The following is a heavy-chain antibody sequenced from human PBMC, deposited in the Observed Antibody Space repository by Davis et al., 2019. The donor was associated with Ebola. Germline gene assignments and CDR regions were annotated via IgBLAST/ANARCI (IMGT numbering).Heavy chain of an antibody. V-gene: IGHV3-7*01. CDR1: GFTFSSYW. CDR3: ARDLGLGYCSSTSCYGEVGYFDY. J-gene: IGHJ4*02. Sequence: GGSLRLSCAASGFTFSSYWMSWVRQAPGKGLEWVANIKQDGSEKYYVDSVKGRFTISRDNAKNSLYLQMNSLRAEDTAVYYCARDLGLGYCSSTSCYGEVGYFDYWGQGTLVTVSS. CDR2: IKQDGSEK. D-gene: IGHD2-2*01.